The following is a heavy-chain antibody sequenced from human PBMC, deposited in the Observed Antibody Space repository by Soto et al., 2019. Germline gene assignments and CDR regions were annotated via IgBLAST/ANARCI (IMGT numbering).Heavy chain of an antibody. CDR1: GGSFSGYY. Sequence: QVQLQQWGAGLLKPSETLSLTCAVYGGSFSGYYWSWIRQPPRKGLEWIGEINHSGSTNYNPSLKSGVTISVGTSKNQFALKLSSVTAADTAVYYCARRGGRYCSSTSCYKGYYYYYYYMDVWGKGTTVTVSS. CDR2: INHSGST. V-gene: IGHV4-34*01. CDR3: ARRGGRYCSSTSCYKGYYYYYYYMDV. J-gene: IGHJ6*03. D-gene: IGHD2-2*02.